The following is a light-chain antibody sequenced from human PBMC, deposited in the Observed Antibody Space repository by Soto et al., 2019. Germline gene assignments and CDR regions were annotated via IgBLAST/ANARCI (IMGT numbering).Light chain of an antibody. CDR2: DVS. CDR3: GSYTSSSTLV. Sequence: QSALTQPASVSGSPGQSITISCTGTSSDVGGYNYVSWYQQHPGKAPKLMIYDVSNRPSGVSDRFSGSKSGNTASLTISGLQAEDEAAYYCGSYTSSSTLVFGGGTKLTVL. J-gene: IGLJ3*02. CDR1: SSDVGGYNY. V-gene: IGLV2-14*01.